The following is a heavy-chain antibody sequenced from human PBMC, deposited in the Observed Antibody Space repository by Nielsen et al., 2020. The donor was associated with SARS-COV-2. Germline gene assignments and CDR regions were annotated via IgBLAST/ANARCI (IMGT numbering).Heavy chain of an antibody. CDR2: ISSNGDST. J-gene: IGHJ4*02. Sequence: GESLKISCAASGFTFSSYSMNWVRQAPEKGLEYLSAISSNGDSTYYADSVKGRFTISTDLSNNTLYLQMNSLRVEDTAIYYCTKGAQLGDYWGQGTLVTVSS. V-gene: IGHV3-64*04. CDR3: TKGAQLGDY. D-gene: IGHD6-13*01. CDR1: GFTFSSYS.